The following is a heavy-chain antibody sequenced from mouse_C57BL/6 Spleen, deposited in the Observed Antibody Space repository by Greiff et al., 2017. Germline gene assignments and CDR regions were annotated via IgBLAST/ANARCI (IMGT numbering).Heavy chain of an antibody. CDR1: GFNIKDYY. D-gene: IGHD1-1*01. CDR3: TTPYYDSSRYSDV. CDR2: IDPEDGDT. Sequence: EVTVVESGAELVRPGASVKLSCTASGFNIKDYYMHWVKQRPEQGLEWIGRIDPEDGDTEYAPKFQGKATMPADTSSNTAYLQLSSLTSEDTAVYYCTTPYYDSSRYSDVWGTGTTVTVSS. J-gene: IGHJ1*03. V-gene: IGHV14-1*01.